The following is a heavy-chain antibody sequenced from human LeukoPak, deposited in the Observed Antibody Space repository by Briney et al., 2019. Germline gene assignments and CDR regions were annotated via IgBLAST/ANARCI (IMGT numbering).Heavy chain of an antibody. V-gene: IGHV1-69*06. CDR1: AGTFSSYA. D-gene: IGHD2-2*01. CDR3: ARGLTDIVVVPAATYFDY. J-gene: IGHJ4*02. CDR2: IIPIFGTA. Sequence: SVKVSCKASAGTFSSYAISWVRQAPGQGLEWMGGIIPIFGTANYAQKFQGRVTITADKSTSTSYMELSSLRSEDTAVYYCARGLTDIVVVPAATYFDYWGQGTLVTVSS.